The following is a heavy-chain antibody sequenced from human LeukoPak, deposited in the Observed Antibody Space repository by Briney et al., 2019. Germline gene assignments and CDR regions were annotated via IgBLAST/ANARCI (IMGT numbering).Heavy chain of an antibody. Sequence: PGGSLRLSCAASGFTFSSNWMTWVRQAPGKGLEWVANIKQDGSEKYYVDSVKGRFTISRDNAKNSLYLQMNSLRAEDTAVYYCARDEGIAARPGYYYMDVWGKGTTVTVSS. J-gene: IGHJ6*03. V-gene: IGHV3-7*01. D-gene: IGHD6-6*01. CDR1: GFTFSSNW. CDR3: ARDEGIAARPGYYYMDV. CDR2: IKQDGSEK.